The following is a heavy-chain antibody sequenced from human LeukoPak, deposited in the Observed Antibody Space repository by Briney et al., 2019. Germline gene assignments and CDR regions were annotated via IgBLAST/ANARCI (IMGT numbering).Heavy chain of an antibody. CDR2: ISAGSSTI. CDR1: GFTFSLYS. CDR3: ARAGSGYYYVHFQH. J-gene: IGHJ1*01. D-gene: IGHD3-22*01. Sequence: GGSLRLSCAASGFTFSLYSMNWVRQAPGKGLEWISYISAGSSTIYYADSVKGRFTISRDNAKNSLYLQMNSLRAEDTAVYYCARAGSGYYYVHFQHWGQGTLVTVSS. V-gene: IGHV3-48*01.